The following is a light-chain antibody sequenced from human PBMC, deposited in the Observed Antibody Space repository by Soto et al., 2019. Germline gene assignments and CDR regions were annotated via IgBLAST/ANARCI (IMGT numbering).Light chain of an antibody. CDR3: QQLNSFPFI. CDR2: AAS. J-gene: IGKJ5*01. CDR1: QAIDTY. Sequence: DIQLTQSPSFLSASVGDRVIITCRASQAIDTYLAWYQQKPGKAPKLLIYAASLLQSGVPSRFSGSGSGTEFTLTINSLQPEDFASYYCQQLNSFPFICGQGTRLEIK. V-gene: IGKV1-9*01.